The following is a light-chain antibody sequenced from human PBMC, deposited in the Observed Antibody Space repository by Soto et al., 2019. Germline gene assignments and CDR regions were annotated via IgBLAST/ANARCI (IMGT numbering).Light chain of an antibody. CDR3: SSFAVSHIV. J-gene: IGLJ1*01. V-gene: IGLV2-8*01. Sequence: QSALTQPPSASESPGQSVTISCTGTSSDIVGYDFVSWYQQHPGKAPKLIIYDINKRPSGVPDRFSGSRSGNTASLTVSGLRAEDESDYYCSSFAVSHIVFGTGTKLTVL. CDR2: DIN. CDR1: SSDIVGYDF.